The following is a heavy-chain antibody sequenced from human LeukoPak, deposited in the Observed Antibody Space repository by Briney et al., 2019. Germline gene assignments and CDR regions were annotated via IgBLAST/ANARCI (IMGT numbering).Heavy chain of an antibody. CDR1: GGSFSGYY. CDR2: INHSGST. J-gene: IGHJ4*02. D-gene: IGHD6-25*01. V-gene: IGHV4-34*01. Sequence: SETLPLTCAVYGGSFSGYYWSWIRQPPGKGLEWIGEINHSGSTNYNPSLKSRVTISVDTSKNQFSLKLSSVTAADTAVYYCARGLVRLPAHYWGQGTLVTVSS. CDR3: ARGLVRLPAHY.